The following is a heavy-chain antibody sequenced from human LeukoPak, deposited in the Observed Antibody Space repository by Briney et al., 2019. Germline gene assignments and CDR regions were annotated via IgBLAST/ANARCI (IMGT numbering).Heavy chain of an antibody. D-gene: IGHD6-13*01. V-gene: IGHV1-69*13. Sequence: SVKVSCKASGGTFSSYAISWVRQAPGQGLEWMGGIIPIFGTANYAQKFQGRVTITADESTSTAYMELSSLRSEDTAVYYCARGIAGSLTFDYWGRGTLVTVSS. CDR3: ARGIAGSLTFDY. CDR1: GGTFSSYA. CDR2: IIPIFGTA. J-gene: IGHJ4*02.